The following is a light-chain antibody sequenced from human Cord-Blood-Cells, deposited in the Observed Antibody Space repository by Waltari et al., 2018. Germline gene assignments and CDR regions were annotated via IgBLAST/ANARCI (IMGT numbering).Light chain of an antibody. Sequence: DIQMTQSPSSLSVSVGDRVTITCRASQSISSYLNWYQQKPGKAPKLLIYAASSLQSGVPSRFSGSGSGTVFTLTISSLQPEDFATYYCQQSYSTPYTFGQGTKLEIK. CDR2: AAS. V-gene: IGKV1-39*01. CDR1: QSISSY. J-gene: IGKJ2*01. CDR3: QQSYSTPYT.